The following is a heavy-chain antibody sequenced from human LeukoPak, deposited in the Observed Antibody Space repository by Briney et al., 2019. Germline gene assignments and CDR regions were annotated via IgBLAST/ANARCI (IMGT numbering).Heavy chain of an antibody. V-gene: IGHV3-30*18. Sequence: GRSLRLSCAASGFTFSSYGMHWVRQAPGKGLEWVADISYDGSNKYFVDSVKGRFTISRDNSKNTLYLQMNSLRPEDTAVYYCAKDPAWRLRYFDLPGTIDYWGQGTLVTVSS. J-gene: IGHJ4*02. CDR2: ISYDGSNK. D-gene: IGHD3-9*01. CDR3: AKDPAWRLRYFDLPGTIDY. CDR1: GFTFSSYG.